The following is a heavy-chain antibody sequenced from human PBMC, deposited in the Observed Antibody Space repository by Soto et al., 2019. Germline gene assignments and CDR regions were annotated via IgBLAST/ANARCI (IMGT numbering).Heavy chain of an antibody. V-gene: IGHV1-18*01. CDR3: ARTLVTAKTRINWFDP. CDR1: GYTFTSYG. Sequence: QVQLVQSGAEVKKPGASAKVSCKASGYTFTSYGISWVRQAPGQGLEWMGWISAYNGNTNYAQKLQGRVTMTTDTSTSTAYMELRSLRSDDTAVYYCARTLVTAKTRINWFDPWGQGTLVTVSS. CDR2: ISAYNGNT. J-gene: IGHJ5*02. D-gene: IGHD2-21*02.